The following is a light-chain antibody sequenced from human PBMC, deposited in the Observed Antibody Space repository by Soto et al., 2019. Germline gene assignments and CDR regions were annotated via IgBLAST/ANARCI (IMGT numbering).Light chain of an antibody. CDR3: WQRNYRFPIT. CDR2: DAS. V-gene: IGKV3-11*01. Sequence: DIVVPQSLLTLSMYTRERPTLSCRASQSVSITYLASYRHKPGQAPSLLIYDASNRAAAIPARFSGSGFGTNVTPTTSSCQQSDDAASYCWQRNYRFPITFGQGTRVEIK. J-gene: IGKJ1*01. CDR1: QSVSITY.